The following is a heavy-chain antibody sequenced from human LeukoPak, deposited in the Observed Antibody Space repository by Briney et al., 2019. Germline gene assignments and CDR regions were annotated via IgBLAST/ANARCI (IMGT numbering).Heavy chain of an antibody. Sequence: PGGSLRLSCAASGFTFSNFNMNWVRQAPGKGLEWVSCISSSGYSIYYADSVKGRFTISRDNAKNSLYLQMNSLRAEDTAVYYCARDFGGFGGYSHYFDYWGQGTLVTVSS. CDR3: ARDFGGFGGYSHYFDY. V-gene: IGHV3-21*04. D-gene: IGHD3-16*01. CDR2: ISSSGYSI. CDR1: GFTFSNFN. J-gene: IGHJ4*02.